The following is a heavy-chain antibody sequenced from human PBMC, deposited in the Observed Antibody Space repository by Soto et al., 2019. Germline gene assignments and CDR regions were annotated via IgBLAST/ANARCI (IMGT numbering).Heavy chain of an antibody. CDR1: GFTFSDYY. D-gene: IGHD6-6*01. Sequence: GGSLRLSCAASGFTFSDYYMSWIRQAPGKGLEWVSYISTSGSTRYYADSVKGRFTISRDNAKNSLYLQMNSLRAEDTAVYYCARNIEYSSSSPDYWGQGTLVTVS. V-gene: IGHV3-11*01. J-gene: IGHJ4*02. CDR3: ARNIEYSSSSPDY. CDR2: ISTSGSTR.